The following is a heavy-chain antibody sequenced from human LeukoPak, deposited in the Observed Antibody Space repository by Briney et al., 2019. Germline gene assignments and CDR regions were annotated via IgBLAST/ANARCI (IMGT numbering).Heavy chain of an antibody. D-gene: IGHD2-2*01. CDR2: IYTSGTT. CDR3: ARGRADAVPFDY. Sequence: SETLSLTCTVSGGSISSYYWSWIRQPPGKGLECIGYIYTSGTTNYNPSLESRVTISVDTSKNQFSLKLSSVTAADTAVYYCARGRADAVPFDYWGQGTLVTVSS. J-gene: IGHJ4*02. CDR1: GGSISSYY. V-gene: IGHV4-4*09.